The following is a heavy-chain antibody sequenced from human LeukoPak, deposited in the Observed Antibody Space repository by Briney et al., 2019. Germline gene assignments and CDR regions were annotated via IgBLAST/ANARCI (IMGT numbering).Heavy chain of an antibody. CDR1: GFTFSIYG. D-gene: IGHD6-6*01. Sequence: PGGSLRLSCAASGFTFSIYGMHWVRQAPGKGLEWVAFIRYDGTNKYYADSAKGRFTISRDNSKNTLYLQMNSLRAEDTAVYYCATNPKYSSYYWGQGTLVTVSS. CDR2: IRYDGTNK. V-gene: IGHV3-30*02. J-gene: IGHJ4*02. CDR3: ATNPKYSSYY.